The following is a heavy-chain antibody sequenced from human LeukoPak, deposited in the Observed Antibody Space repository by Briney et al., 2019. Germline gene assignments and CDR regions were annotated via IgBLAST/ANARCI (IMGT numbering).Heavy chain of an antibody. CDR1: GFTFSDYY. V-gene: IGHV3-11*01. Sequence: GGSLRLSCAASGFTFSDYYMTWIRQAPGKGLEWVSYISSSGSTIYYADSVKGRFTISRDNAKNSLYLQMNSLRAEDTAVYYCARGLTAAAASFDYWGQGTLVTVSS. CDR3: ARGLTAAAASFDY. D-gene: IGHD2-2*01. CDR2: ISSSGSTI. J-gene: IGHJ4*02.